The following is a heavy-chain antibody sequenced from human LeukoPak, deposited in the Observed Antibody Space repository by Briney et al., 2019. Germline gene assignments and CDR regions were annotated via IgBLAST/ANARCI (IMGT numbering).Heavy chain of an antibody. D-gene: IGHD6-19*01. Sequence: QPGGSLRLSCAASGFTFSSYGMRWVRQAPGKGLEWVAFIRYGGSSKYYADSVQGRFTISRDHSKNTLYLQMNSLRPQDTAVYDHATDSRYSSGSYWYDDPYFLDYCGRGNLVTVS. CDR1: GFTFSSYG. CDR3: ATDSRYSSGSYWYDDPYFLDY. CDR2: IRYGGSSK. V-gene: IGHV3-30*02. J-gene: IGHJ4*02.